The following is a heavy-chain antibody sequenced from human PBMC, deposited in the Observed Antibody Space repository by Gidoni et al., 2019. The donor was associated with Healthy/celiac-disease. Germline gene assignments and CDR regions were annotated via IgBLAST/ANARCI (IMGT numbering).Heavy chain of an antibody. CDR3: ASFEWETS. V-gene: IGHV3-33*01. Sequence: QVQLAVSGGAGLHLVRSHRLSCLACGFTFRSYAMHWVRQAPGKEQEWVAVIWYDGSNKYYADSVKGRFTISRDNSKSTLYLQLNSLRAEDTAVYYCASFEWETSWGQGTLVTVSS. D-gene: IGHD1-26*01. J-gene: IGHJ5*02. CDR2: IWYDGSNK. CDR1: GFTFRSYA.